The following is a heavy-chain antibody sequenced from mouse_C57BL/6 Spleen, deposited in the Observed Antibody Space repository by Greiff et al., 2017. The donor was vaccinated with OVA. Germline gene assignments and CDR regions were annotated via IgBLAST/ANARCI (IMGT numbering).Heavy chain of an antibody. J-gene: IGHJ3*01. D-gene: IGHD2-1*01. Sequence: VQRVESGPGLVAPSQSLSITCTVSGFSLTSYGVDWVRQSPGKGLEWLGVIWGVGSTNYNSALKSRLSISKDNSKSQVFLKMNSLQTDDTAMYYCASGGGNPWFAYWGQGTLVTVSA. CDR1: GFSLTSYG. CDR2: IWGVGST. V-gene: IGHV2-6*01. CDR3: ASGGGNPWFAY.